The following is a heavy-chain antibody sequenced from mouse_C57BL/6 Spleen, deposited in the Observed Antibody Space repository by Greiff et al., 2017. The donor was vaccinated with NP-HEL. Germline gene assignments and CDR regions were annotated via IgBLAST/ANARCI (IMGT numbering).Heavy chain of an antibody. CDR1: GYTFTSYW. CDR3: ATAQAWFAY. CDR2: IDPSDSYT. V-gene: IGHV1-69*01. J-gene: IGHJ3*01. Sequence: VKVVESGAELVMPGASVKLSCKASGYTFTSYWMHWVKQRPGQGLEWIGEIDPSDSYTNYNQKFKGKSTLTVDKSSSTAYMQLSSLTSEDSAVYYCATAQAWFAYWGQGTLVTVSA. D-gene: IGHD3-2*02.